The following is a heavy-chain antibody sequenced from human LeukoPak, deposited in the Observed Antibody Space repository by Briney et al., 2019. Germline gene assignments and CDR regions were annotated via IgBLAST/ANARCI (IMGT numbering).Heavy chain of an antibody. CDR3: ARNRLRATATYMDV. CDR2: ISYDGSDK. D-gene: IGHD2-15*01. J-gene: IGHJ6*04. CDR1: GFTFSSYA. V-gene: IGHV3-30-3*01. Sequence: PGTSLRLSCAASGFTFSSYAMFWVRQAPGKGLEWVAVISYDGSDKYYADSVKGRFTISRDNSKNTLYLQIITLRAVDTAVYYCARNRLRATATYMDVWGKGTTVTVSS.